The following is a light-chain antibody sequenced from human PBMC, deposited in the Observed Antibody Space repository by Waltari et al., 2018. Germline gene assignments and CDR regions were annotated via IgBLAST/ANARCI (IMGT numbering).Light chain of an antibody. CDR1: SSDVGCYDF. CDR3: SSYTRRSYWV. Sequence: QPASVSGSPGQSITISCTGTSSDVGCYDFVSWFQQHPGKAPKVMIYKVNNRPSGVSNRFSGSKSANTASLTISGLQAEDEADYYCSSYTRRSYWVFGGGTQLTVL. J-gene: IGLJ3*02. CDR2: KVN. V-gene: IGLV2-14*01.